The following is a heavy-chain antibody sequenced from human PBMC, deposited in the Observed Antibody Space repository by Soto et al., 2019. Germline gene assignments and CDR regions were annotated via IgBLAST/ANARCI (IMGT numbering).Heavy chain of an antibody. V-gene: IGHV4-39*01. CDR1: GGSISSSSYY. CDR2: FYYSGST. Sequence: SETLSLTCTVSGGSISSSSYYWGWIRQPPGKGLEWIGSFYYSGSTYYNPSLKSRRTISVDTSKNQFCLKLSSVTAADTAVYYCARRYGQEFFVYWGQGTLVTVSS. D-gene: IGHD3-10*01. CDR3: ARRYGQEFFVY. J-gene: IGHJ4*02.